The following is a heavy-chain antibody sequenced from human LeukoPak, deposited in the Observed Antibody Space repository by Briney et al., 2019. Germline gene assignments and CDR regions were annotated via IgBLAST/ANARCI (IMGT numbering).Heavy chain of an antibody. CDR2: ISSSSSTI. Sequence: PGGSLRLSCAASGFTFSSYSMNWVRQARGKGLEWVSYISSSSSTIYYADSVKGRFTISRDNAKNSLYLQMNSLRAEDTAVYYCARYPYYDSSGSNKREDYWGQGTLVTVSS. D-gene: IGHD3-22*01. CDR1: GFTFSSYS. V-gene: IGHV3-48*01. J-gene: IGHJ4*02. CDR3: ARYPYYDSSGSNKREDY.